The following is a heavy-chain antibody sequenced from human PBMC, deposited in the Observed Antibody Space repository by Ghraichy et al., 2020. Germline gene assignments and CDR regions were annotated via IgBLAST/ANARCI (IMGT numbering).Heavy chain of an antibody. Sequence: GGSLRLSCAASGFTFSSYSMNWVRQAPGKGLEWVSYISSSSSTIYYADSVKGRFTISRDNAENSLYLQMNSLRDEDTAVYYCARGRDDYYDSSGYHDYWGQGTLVTVSS. CDR2: ISSSSSTI. CDR3: ARGRDDYYDSSGYHDY. V-gene: IGHV3-48*02. D-gene: IGHD3-22*01. CDR1: GFTFSSYS. J-gene: IGHJ4*02.